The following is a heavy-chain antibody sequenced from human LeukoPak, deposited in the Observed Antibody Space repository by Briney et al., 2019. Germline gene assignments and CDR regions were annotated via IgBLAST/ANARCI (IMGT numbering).Heavy chain of an antibody. Sequence: QPWRSLRLSCAASGFTFSVYGMHWVRQAPGKGQEWVAGIWYDGSKKYYADSVKGRFTISRDNSKNTLYLQMNSLRAEDTAMYYCARDSAGNDYWGQGTLVTVSS. V-gene: IGHV3-33*01. J-gene: IGHJ4*02. CDR2: IWYDGSKK. CDR1: GFTFSVYG. CDR3: ARDSAGNDY. D-gene: IGHD6-13*01.